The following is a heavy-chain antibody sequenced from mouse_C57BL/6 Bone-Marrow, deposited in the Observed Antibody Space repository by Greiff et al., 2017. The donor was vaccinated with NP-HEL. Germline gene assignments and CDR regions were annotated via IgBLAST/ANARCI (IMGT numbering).Heavy chain of an antibody. CDR1: GYTFTDYE. CDR2: IDPETGGT. Sequence: QVQLQQSGAELVRPGASVTLSCKASGYTFTDYEMHWVKQTPVHGLEWIGAIDPETGGTAYNQKFKGKAILTADKSSSTAYMELRSLTSEDSAVYYCTRGRWLQKFPFDYWGQGTTLTVSS. CDR3: TRGRWLQKFPFDY. J-gene: IGHJ2*01. D-gene: IGHD2-3*01. V-gene: IGHV1-15*01.